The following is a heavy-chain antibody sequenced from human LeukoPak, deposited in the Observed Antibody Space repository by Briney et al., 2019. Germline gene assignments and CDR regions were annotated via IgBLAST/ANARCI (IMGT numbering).Heavy chain of an antibody. V-gene: IGHV3-66*01. Sequence: GGSLRLSCAASGFTVSSNYMSWVRQAPGKVLEWISVIYSGGSTYYADSVKGRFTISRDNSKNTLYLQMNSLRAEDTAVYYCARVGWGPTPSDYWGQGTLVTVSS. CDR1: GFTVSSNY. CDR3: ARVGWGPTPSDY. CDR2: IYSGGST. D-gene: IGHD3-16*01. J-gene: IGHJ4*02.